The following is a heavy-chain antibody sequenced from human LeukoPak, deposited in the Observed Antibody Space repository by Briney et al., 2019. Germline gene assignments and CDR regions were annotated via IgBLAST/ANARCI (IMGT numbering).Heavy chain of an antibody. J-gene: IGHJ5*02. D-gene: IGHD3-10*01. Sequence: SETLSLTCTVSGGSISSSSYYWGWIRQPPGKGLEWIGSIYYSGSTYYNPSLKSRVTISVDTSKNQFSLKLSSVTAADTAVYYCASVYGPGDGNWFDPWGQGTLVTVSS. CDR2: IYYSGST. V-gene: IGHV4-39*01. CDR1: GGSISSSSYY. CDR3: ASVYGPGDGNWFDP.